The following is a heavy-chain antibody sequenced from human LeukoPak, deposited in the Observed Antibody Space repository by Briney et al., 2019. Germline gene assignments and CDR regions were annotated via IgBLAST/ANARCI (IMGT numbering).Heavy chain of an antibody. V-gene: IGHV7-4-1*02. Sequence: ASVKVSCKASGYTFTSYAMNWVRQAPGQGLEWMGWINTNTGNPTYAQGFTGRFVSSLDTSVSTAYLQISSLKAEGTAVYYCARDRASGWYGGSWFDPWGQGTLVTVSS. CDR1: GYTFTSYA. J-gene: IGHJ5*02. D-gene: IGHD6-19*01. CDR2: INTNTGNP. CDR3: ARDRASGWYGGSWFDP.